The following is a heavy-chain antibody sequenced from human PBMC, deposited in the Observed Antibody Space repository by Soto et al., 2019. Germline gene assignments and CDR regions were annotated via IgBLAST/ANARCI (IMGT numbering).Heavy chain of an antibody. J-gene: IGHJ4*02. D-gene: IGHD2-15*01. CDR3: ARRDSGGFYRYFDS. Sequence: QVQPVQSGAEVKKPGSSVKVSCKASGGTFSTNPISWVRQAPGQGLEWMGGTGSGTGPGNHAQKFQGRLTITVDKSTSTVYMEMSSLSSEDTAVYYCARRDSGGFYRYFDSWGQGTLVTVSS. V-gene: IGHV1-69*06. CDR2: TGSGTGPG. CDR1: GGTFSTNP.